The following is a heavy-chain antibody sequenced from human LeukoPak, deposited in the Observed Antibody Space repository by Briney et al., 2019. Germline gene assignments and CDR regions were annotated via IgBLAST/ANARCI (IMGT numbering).Heavy chain of an antibody. CDR2: IKEDGSEK. Sequence: GGSLRLSCAASGFTFSNYWMSWVRQAPGKGLEWVANIKEDGSEKYYVDSVKGRFTISRDNAKNSLYLQMNSLRAEDTALYYCAKDFHRLGEFDAFDIWGQGTMVTVSS. V-gene: IGHV3-7*03. J-gene: IGHJ3*02. CDR3: AKDFHRLGEFDAFDI. CDR1: GFTFSNYW. D-gene: IGHD3-16*01.